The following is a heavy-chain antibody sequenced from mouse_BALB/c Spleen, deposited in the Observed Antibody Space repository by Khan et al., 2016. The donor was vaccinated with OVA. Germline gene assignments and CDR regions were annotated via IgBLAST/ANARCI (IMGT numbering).Heavy chain of an antibody. CDR1: GDSITSGF. CDR3: ARTYGSWTMDY. V-gene: IGHV3-8*02. CDR2: VTYSGNT. J-gene: IGHJ4*01. Sequence: EVQLVESGPSLVKPSQTLYITCSVTGDSITSGFWNWIRKFPGNKFEYMGYVTYSGNTYYNPSLKSRISITRDTSKSQYYLQLNSVTTEDTATYFCARTYGSWTMDYWGQGTSVTVSA. D-gene: IGHD1-1*01.